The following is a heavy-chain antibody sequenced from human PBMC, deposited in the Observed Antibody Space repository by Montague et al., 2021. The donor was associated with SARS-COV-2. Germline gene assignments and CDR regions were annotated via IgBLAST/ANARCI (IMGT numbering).Heavy chain of an antibody. CDR2: IYTSGST. D-gene: IGHD3-3*01. CDR1: GGSISSGSYY. Sequence: TLSLTCTVSGGSISSGSYYWSWIRQPAGKGLEWIGRIYTSGSTNYNPSLKSRVTISVDTSKNQFSLKLSSVTAADAAVYYCARVPRNYDFWSGFYDAFDIWGQGTMVTVSS. CDR3: ARVPRNYDFWSGFYDAFDI. J-gene: IGHJ3*02. V-gene: IGHV4-61*02.